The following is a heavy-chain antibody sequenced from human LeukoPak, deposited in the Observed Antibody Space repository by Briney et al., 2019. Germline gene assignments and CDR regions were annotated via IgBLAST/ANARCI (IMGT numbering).Heavy chain of an antibody. Sequence: PSETLSLTCTVSGGSVSSGSYYWSWIRQPPGKGLEWIGTIYYSGNTDYNPSLKSRVTISVDTSKNQFSLKLRFVTAADTAVYYCARLAPSASPYNCFDPWGQGTLVTVSS. CDR2: IYYSGNT. CDR1: GGSVSSGSYY. J-gene: IGHJ5*02. D-gene: IGHD3-16*01. CDR3: ARLAPSASPYNCFDP. V-gene: IGHV4-39*01.